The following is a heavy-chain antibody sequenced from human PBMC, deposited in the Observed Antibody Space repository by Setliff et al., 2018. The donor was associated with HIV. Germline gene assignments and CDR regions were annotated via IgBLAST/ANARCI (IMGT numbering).Heavy chain of an antibody. CDR2: INGGTTT. J-gene: IGHJ4*02. Sequence: PGGSLRLSCAVSGFTFEDYGMSWVRQAPGKGLEWVSVINGGTTTYYADSVKGRFTISRDNSKNTLYLQMNSLRAEDTAVYYCARDQVANYYGSGIDYWGQGTLVTVSS. D-gene: IGHD3-10*01. CDR3: ARDQVANYYGSGIDY. V-gene: IGHV3-66*01. CDR1: GFTFEDYG.